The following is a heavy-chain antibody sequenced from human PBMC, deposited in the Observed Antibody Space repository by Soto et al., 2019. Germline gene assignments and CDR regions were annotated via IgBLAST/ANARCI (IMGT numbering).Heavy chain of an antibody. J-gene: IGHJ4*02. V-gene: IGHV3-13*01. CDR3: ARIAVAGGAVDC. Sequence: EVQLVESGGGLVQPGGSLRLSCAASGFTFSSYDMHWVRQATGKGLEWVSAIGTAGDTYYPGSVKGRFTISRENAKNSLYLQMNSLRAGDTAVYFCARIAVAGGAVDCWGQGTLVTVSS. CDR1: GFTFSSYD. D-gene: IGHD6-19*01. CDR2: IGTAGDT.